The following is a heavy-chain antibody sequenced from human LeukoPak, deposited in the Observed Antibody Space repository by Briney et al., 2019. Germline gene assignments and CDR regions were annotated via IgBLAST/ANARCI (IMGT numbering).Heavy chain of an antibody. Sequence: SVKVSCKASGGTFSSYAISWVRQAPGQGLEWMGGIIPIFGTANYARKFQGRVTITADESTSTAYMELSSLKSEDTAVYYCARKTTIFGVVITDYWGQGTLVTVSS. CDR3: ARKTTIFGVVITDY. CDR2: IIPIFGTA. V-gene: IGHV1-69*01. J-gene: IGHJ4*02. D-gene: IGHD3-3*01. CDR1: GGTFSSYA.